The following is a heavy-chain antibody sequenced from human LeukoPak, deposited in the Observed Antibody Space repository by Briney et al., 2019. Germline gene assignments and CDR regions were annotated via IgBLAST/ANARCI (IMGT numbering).Heavy chain of an antibody. CDR2: ISSNGGST. CDR1: GFTFSSYA. D-gene: IGHD6-13*01. CDR3: ARVSRIAAAGPNWFDP. J-gene: IGHJ5*02. Sequence: GGSLRLSCAASGFTFSSYAMHWVRQAPGKGLEYVSAISSNGGSTYYANSVKGRFTISRDNSKNTLYLQMGSLRAEDMAVYYCARVSRIAAAGPNWFDPWGQGTLVTVSS. V-gene: IGHV3-64*01.